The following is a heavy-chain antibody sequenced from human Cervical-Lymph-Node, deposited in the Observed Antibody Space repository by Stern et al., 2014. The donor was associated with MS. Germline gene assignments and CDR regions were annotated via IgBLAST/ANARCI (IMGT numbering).Heavy chain of an antibody. CDR3: ARARVGDYARSPHLDS. CDR2: FSNNSTHT. J-gene: IGHJ4*02. Sequence: EVQLVESGGGLVKPGESLRLSCDASGFTFSHYSINWVRQAPGKGLAWISSFSNNSTHTSYADSVEGRFTISRDSAKDSVSLHMVSLRAEDTAVYYCARARVGDYARSPHLDSWGQGTLVTVSS. V-gene: IGHV3-21*01. D-gene: IGHD4-17*01. CDR1: GFTFSHYS.